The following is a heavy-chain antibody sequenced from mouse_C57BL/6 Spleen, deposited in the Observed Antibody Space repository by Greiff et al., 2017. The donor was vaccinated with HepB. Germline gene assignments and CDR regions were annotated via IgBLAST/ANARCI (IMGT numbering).Heavy chain of an antibody. V-gene: IGHV1-64*01. CDR1: GYTFTSYW. D-gene: IGHD1-1*01. Sequence: QVQLQQPGAELVKPGASVKLSCKASGYTFTSYWMHWVKQRPGQGIEWIGMIHPNSGSTNYNEKFKSKATLTVDKSSSTAYMQLSSLTSEDSAVYYCARPTVVADYFDYWGQGTTLTVSS. CDR2: IHPNSGST. CDR3: ARPTVVADYFDY. J-gene: IGHJ2*01.